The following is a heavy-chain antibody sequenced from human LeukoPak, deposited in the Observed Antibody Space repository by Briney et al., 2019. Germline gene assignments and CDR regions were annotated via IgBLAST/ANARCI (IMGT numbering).Heavy chain of an antibody. Sequence: SETLSLTCAVYGGSFSVYYWSWIRQPPGKLLEWIGEINHIGSTNYNPSLKSRVTISGDTSKNQFSLKLSSVTAADTAVYYCARPPQASGIDYWGQGTLVTVSS. V-gene: IGHV4-34*01. CDR2: INHIGST. CDR3: ARPPQASGIDY. CDR1: GGSFSVYY. J-gene: IGHJ4*02. D-gene: IGHD3-10*01.